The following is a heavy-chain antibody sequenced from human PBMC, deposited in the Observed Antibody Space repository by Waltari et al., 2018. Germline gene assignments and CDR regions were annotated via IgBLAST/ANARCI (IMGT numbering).Heavy chain of an antibody. Sequence: EVQLVESGGGLVQPGGSLRLSCAASGFTFSSYSMNWVRQAPGKGLEGVSYISRSSTIYYADSVKGRFTISRDNAKNSLYLQMNSLRAEDTAVYYCARGSYYDSSGAFDYWGQGTLVTVSS. CDR1: GFTFSSYS. CDR2: ISRSSTI. V-gene: IGHV3-48*01. D-gene: IGHD3-22*01. J-gene: IGHJ4*02. CDR3: ARGSYYDSSGAFDY.